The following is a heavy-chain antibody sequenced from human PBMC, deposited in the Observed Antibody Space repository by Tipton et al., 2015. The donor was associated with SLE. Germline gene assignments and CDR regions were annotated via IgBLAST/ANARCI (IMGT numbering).Heavy chain of an antibody. D-gene: IGHD6-19*01. V-gene: IGHV4-59*11. CDR2: ISYSGST. CDR1: GDTISDHY. CDR3: ARGGYSSGWYGDYFVY. J-gene: IGHJ4*02. Sequence: TLSLTCTVSGDTISDHYWSWIRQAPGKGLEWLGYISYSGSTNYSPSLKSRVTISLDTSKTQFSLTLRSVTAADTAIYYCARGGYSSGWYGDYFVYCGQGTLVTVSS.